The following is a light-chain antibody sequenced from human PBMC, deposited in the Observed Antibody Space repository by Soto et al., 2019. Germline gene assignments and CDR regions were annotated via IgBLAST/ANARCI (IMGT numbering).Light chain of an antibody. J-gene: IGLJ2*01. Sequence: QSVLTQPASVSGSPGQSITISCTGTSSDVGGYNFVSWYQQHPGKAPKFIIYDVRNRPSGVSNRFSGCRSGNTASLTISGLQAEDEADYYCSSYTSSSTVIFGGGTKLTVL. V-gene: IGLV2-14*03. CDR2: DVR. CDR3: SSYTSSSTVI. CDR1: SSDVGGYNF.